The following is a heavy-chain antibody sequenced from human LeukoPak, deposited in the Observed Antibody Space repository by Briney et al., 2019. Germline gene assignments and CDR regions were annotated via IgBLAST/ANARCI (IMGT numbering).Heavy chain of an antibody. CDR3: ARVVDSGSPPRGNWFDP. CDR1: GYTFSSYY. Sequence: ASVKLSCKASGYTFSSYYMHWVRQAPGQGLEWMGWINPNSGGTNYAQKFQGRVTMTRDTSISTAYMELSRLRSDDTAVYYCARVVDSGSPPRGNWFDPWGQGTLVTVSS. CDR2: INPNSGGT. V-gene: IGHV1-2*02. J-gene: IGHJ5*02. D-gene: IGHD1-26*01.